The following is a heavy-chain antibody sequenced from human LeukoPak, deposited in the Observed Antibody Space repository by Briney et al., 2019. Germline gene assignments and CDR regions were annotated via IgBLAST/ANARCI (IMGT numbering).Heavy chain of an antibody. Sequence: PGGSLRLSCAASGFTFSSYGMHWVRQAPGKGLEWVAFIRYDGSNKYYADSVKGRFTISRDNSKNTLYLQMNSLRAEDTAVYYCAKPGIAARHLDYWGQGTLVTVSS. D-gene: IGHD6-6*01. CDR3: AKPGIAARHLDY. V-gene: IGHV3-30*02. CDR1: GFTFSSYG. J-gene: IGHJ4*02. CDR2: IRYDGSNK.